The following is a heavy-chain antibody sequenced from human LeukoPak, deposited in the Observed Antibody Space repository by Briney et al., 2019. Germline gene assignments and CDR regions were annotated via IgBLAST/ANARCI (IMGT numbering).Heavy chain of an antibody. V-gene: IGHV5-51*01. J-gene: IGHJ3*02. CDR2: IYPGDSDT. CDR3: ARTTLDAFDI. Sequence: RGESLKISCKASGYSFTRYWIGWVRQKPGKGLEWMGIIYPGDSDTRNRPSSQGQVTISADKSINTAYLQWSSLKASDTAMYYCARTTLDAFDIWGQGTMVTVSS. D-gene: IGHD3/OR15-3a*01. CDR1: GYSFTRYW.